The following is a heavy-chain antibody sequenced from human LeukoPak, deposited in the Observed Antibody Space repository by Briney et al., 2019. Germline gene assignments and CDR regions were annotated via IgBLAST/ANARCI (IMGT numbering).Heavy chain of an antibody. J-gene: IGHJ5*02. CDR2: ISGSGGST. V-gene: IGHV3-23*01. D-gene: IGHD2-21*01. CDR1: GFTFSSYA. Sequence: GGSLRLSCAASGFTFSSYAMSWVRQAPGKGLEWVSAISGSGGSTYYADSVKGRFTISRDNSKNTLYLQTNSLRAEDTAVYYCAKSVIGRVAKGGLSFDPWGQGTLVTVSS. CDR3: AKSVIGRVAKGGLSFDP.